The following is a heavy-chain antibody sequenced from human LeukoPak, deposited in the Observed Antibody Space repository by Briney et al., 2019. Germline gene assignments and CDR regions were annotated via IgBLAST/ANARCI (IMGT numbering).Heavy chain of an antibody. CDR3: ARGWRGSRQYCSSTSCHNPKNAFDI. CDR1: GSTFSSYW. D-gene: IGHD2-2*01. V-gene: IGHV3-7*03. J-gene: IGHJ3*02. Sequence: GGSLRLSCAASGSTFSSYWMSWVRQAPGKGLEWVANIKQDGSEKYYVDSVKGRFTISRDNAKNSLYLQMNSLRAEDTAVYYCARGWRGSRQYCSSTSCHNPKNAFDIWGQGTMVTVSS. CDR2: IKQDGSEK.